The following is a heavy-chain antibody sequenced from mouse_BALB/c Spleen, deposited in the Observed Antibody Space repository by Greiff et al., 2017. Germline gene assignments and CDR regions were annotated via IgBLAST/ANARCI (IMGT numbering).Heavy chain of an antibody. J-gene: IGHJ3*01. D-gene: IGHD2-4*01. CDR2: INPSNGRT. V-gene: IGHV1S81*02. CDR1: GYTFTSYW. CDR3: ARERAYYDYDGFAY. Sequence: VQLQQPGAELVKPGASVKLSCKASGYTFTSYWMHWVKQRPGQGLEWIGEINPSNGRTNYNEKFKSKATLTVDKSSSTAYMQLSSLTSEDSAVYYCARERAYYDYDGFAYWGQGTLVTVSA.